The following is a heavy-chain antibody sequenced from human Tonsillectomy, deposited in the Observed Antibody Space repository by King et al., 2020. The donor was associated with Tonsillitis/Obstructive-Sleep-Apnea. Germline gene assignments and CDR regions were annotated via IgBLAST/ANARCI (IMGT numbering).Heavy chain of an antibody. CDR2: ISGGGGNT. CDR1: GFTFSSYA. CDR3: AKVARNAPLGGAKGYFPY. V-gene: IGHV3-23*04. Sequence: VQLVESGGGLVQPGGSLRLSCAASGFTFSSYAMSWVRQAPGKGLEWVSSISGGGGNTYFADSVKGRFTVSRDNSKNTLYLQMNILRAEDTAVYYCAKVARNAPLGGAKGYFPYWGQGTLVTVSS. D-gene: IGHD3-16*01. J-gene: IGHJ4*02.